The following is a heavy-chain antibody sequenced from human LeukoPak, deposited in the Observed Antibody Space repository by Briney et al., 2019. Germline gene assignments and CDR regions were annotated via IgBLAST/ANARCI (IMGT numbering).Heavy chain of an antibody. CDR2: IYHSGST. CDR3: ARGKRITMVRGVTYGMDV. Sequence: SETLSLTCAVSDYSISSGNWWSWVRQTPGKGLEWIGEIYHSGSTNYNPSLKSRVTISVDTSKNQFSLKLSSVTAADTAVYYCARGKRITMVRGVTYGMDVWGQGTTVTVSS. J-gene: IGHJ6*02. V-gene: IGHV4-4*02. CDR1: DYSISSGNW. D-gene: IGHD3-10*01.